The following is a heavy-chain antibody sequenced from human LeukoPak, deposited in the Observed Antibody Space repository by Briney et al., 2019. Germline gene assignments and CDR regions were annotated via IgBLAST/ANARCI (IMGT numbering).Heavy chain of an antibody. Sequence: PGGSLRLSCAASGFTFSSYWMSWVRQAPGKGLEWVSSISGNGGSTYDADSVKGRFTISRDNSKNTLYLQMNSLRAEDTAVYYCAKDRDIVVAPLFDYWGQGTLVTVSS. CDR1: GFTFSSYW. CDR2: ISGNGGST. D-gene: IGHD2-2*01. CDR3: AKDRDIVVAPLFDY. J-gene: IGHJ4*02. V-gene: IGHV3-23*01.